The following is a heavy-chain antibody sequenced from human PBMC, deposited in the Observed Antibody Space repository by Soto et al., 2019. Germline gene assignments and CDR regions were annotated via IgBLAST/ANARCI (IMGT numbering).Heavy chain of an antibody. V-gene: IGHV4-34*01. D-gene: IGHD3-10*01. Sequence: QVQLQQWGAGLLKPSENLSLTCAVYGGSFSGYQWTWIRQTPGKGLEWIGEINDSGNINYNPSLKSSATIEVDTAKKQISLKLSSVTAADTAVYYWARGLILWFGELSRRGGYYYYMDVWGKGTTVTVSS. CDR3: ARGLILWFGELSRRGGYYYYMDV. CDR2: INDSGNI. CDR1: GGSFSGYQ. J-gene: IGHJ6*03.